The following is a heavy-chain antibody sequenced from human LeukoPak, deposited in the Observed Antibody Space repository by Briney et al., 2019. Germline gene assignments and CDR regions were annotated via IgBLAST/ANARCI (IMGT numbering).Heavy chain of an antibody. CDR3: VAGGIGVADWANLSNCQH. CDR1: GFTFSSYA. CDR2: ISYEGSNK. V-gene: IGHV3-30*04. J-gene: IGHJ1*01. Sequence: GGSLRLSCAASGFTFSSYAMHGVRPAPGKGLEWVAGISYEGSNKYYADSVKGRFTISRDNSKNTLYLQMNSLRAEDTAMYYCVAGGIGVADWANLSNCQHWGQGTLVTVSS. D-gene: IGHD6-19*01.